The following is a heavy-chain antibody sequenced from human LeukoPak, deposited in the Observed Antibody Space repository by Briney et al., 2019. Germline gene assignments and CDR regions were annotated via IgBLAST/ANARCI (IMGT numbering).Heavy chain of an antibody. CDR1: GFRFSSYA. D-gene: IGHD3-10*01. V-gene: IGHV3-23*01. Sequence: GGSLRLSCAASGFRFSSYAMSWVRQAPGKGLEWVSAISGSGVSTYYADSVKGRFTVSRDNSKNTVYLQMNSLRAEDTAVYYCASWPGVWYGEDSWGQGTLVTVSS. CDR2: ISGSGVST. J-gene: IGHJ4*02. CDR3: ASWPGVWYGEDS.